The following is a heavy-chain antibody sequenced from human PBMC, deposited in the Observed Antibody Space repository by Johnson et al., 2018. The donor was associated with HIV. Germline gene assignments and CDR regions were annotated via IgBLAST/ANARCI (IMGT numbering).Heavy chain of an antibody. D-gene: IGHD1-26*01. CDR1: GFTFSNAW. V-gene: IGHV3-15*01. J-gene: IGHJ3*02. CDR3: AKAWELLCRRAALDI. CDR2: IKSKTDGGTT. Sequence: VQLVESGGGLVKPGGSLRLSCAASGFTFSNAWMSWVRQAPGRGLEWVGRIKSKTDGGTTDYAAPVKGRFTISRDDSKNTLYLQMERLRVEDTSIYYWAKAWELLCRRAALDIWGQGTMVTVSS.